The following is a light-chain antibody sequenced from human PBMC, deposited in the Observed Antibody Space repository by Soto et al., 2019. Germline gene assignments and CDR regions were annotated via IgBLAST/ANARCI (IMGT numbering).Light chain of an antibody. Sequence: EIVLTQSPATLSLSPGETATLSCRASQSVSSNLAWYQQKPGQAPRLLIYGASTRATGIPARFSGSGSGTEFTLTISSLQSEDFAVYYCQQYNNWLTFGGGTKVDIK. CDR2: GAS. V-gene: IGKV3-15*01. CDR3: QQYNNWLT. CDR1: QSVSSN. J-gene: IGKJ4*01.